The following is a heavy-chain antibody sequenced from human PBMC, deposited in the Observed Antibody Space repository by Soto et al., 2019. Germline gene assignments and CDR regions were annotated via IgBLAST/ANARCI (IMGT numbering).Heavy chain of an antibody. Sequence: PSETLSLTCGVYGGAFSGYYWSWVRQPPGKGLEWIGEINHSGSTNYNPSLKSRVTISVDTSKNQFSLKLSSVTAADTAVYYCARRRSIAARSFDYRGQGTLVTVSS. CDR3: ARRRSIAARSFDY. CDR2: INHSGST. D-gene: IGHD6-6*01. V-gene: IGHV4-34*01. J-gene: IGHJ4*02. CDR1: GGAFSGYY.